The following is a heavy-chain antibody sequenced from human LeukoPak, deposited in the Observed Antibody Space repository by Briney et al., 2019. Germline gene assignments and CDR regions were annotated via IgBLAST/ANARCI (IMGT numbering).Heavy chain of an antibody. CDR2: IIPILGIA. D-gene: IGHD6-13*01. Sequence: SVMVSCKASGGTFSSYTISWVRQAPGQGLEWMGRIIPILGIANYAQKFQGRVTITADKSTSTAYMELSSLRSEDTAVYYCARDPLATDPDFDYWGQGNLVTVSS. V-gene: IGHV1-69*04. CDR1: GGTFSSYT. J-gene: IGHJ4*02. CDR3: ARDPLATDPDFDY.